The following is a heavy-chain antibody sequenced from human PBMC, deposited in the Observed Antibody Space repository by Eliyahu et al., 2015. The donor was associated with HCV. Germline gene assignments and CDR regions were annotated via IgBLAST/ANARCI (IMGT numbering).Heavy chain of an antibody. CDR3: AKGAYYNYSTGYDVLDYFDY. J-gene: IGHJ4*02. V-gene: IGHV3-23*03. Sequence: EVQLLESGGGLVQPGGSLRLSCAASGFXFSGCAMSWVRQAPGKGLEWVSVINSGGSSTYFADSVKGRYTISRENSKNMLYLQMSSLRAEDTAVYYCAKGAYYNYSTGYDVLDYFDYWGQGTLVTVSS. CDR1: GFXFSGCA. CDR2: INSGGSST. D-gene: IGHD3/OR15-3a*01.